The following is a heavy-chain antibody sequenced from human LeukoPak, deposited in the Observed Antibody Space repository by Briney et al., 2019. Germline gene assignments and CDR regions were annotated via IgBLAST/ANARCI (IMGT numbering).Heavy chain of an antibody. D-gene: IGHD5-24*01. CDR2: ISSSGSTI. Sequence: GGSLRLSCAASGFTFSDYYMSWIRQAPGKGLEWVSYISSSGSTIYYADPVKGRFTISRDNAKNSLYLQMNSLRGEDTAVYYCARVVKGWLQFDAFDIWGQGTMVTVSS. CDR1: GFTFSDYY. CDR3: ARVVKGWLQFDAFDI. J-gene: IGHJ3*02. V-gene: IGHV3-11*01.